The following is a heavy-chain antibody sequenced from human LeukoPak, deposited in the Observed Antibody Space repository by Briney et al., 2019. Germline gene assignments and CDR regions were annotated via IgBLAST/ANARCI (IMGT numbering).Heavy chain of an antibody. J-gene: IGHJ6*03. V-gene: IGHV4-39*07. Sequence: SETLSLTCTVSGDSISSTTYYWGWIRQPPGRGLAWIANIFYSGSTYYNLSLKSRVTISLDTSKNQFSLRLSSVTAADTAVYYCARTTEGGYTYGYFYYYYMDVWGKGTTVTISS. D-gene: IGHD5-18*01. CDR1: GDSISSTTYY. CDR2: IFYSGST. CDR3: ARTTEGGYTYGYFYYYYMDV.